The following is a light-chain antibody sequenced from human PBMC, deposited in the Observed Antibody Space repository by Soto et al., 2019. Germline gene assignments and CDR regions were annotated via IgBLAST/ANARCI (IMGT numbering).Light chain of an antibody. CDR1: QNINNY. Sequence: DIEMTQSPPSLAASVGDRVTITCRASQNINNYLTWYQQKPGKAPQLLIYGASILQSGVPSRFSGSGSGTAFTLTIGSLQPEDFSTYYCQESYSVPGTFGQGTKVEI. J-gene: IGKJ1*01. CDR2: GAS. CDR3: QESYSVPGT. V-gene: IGKV1-39*01.